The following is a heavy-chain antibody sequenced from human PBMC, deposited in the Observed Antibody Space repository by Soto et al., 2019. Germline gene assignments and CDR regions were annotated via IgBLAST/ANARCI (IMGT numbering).Heavy chain of an antibody. D-gene: IGHD6-13*01. CDR2: IYYSGST. CDR1: GGSISSGGYY. J-gene: IGHJ6*02. Sequence: LSLTCTVSGGSISSGGYYWSWIRQHPGKGLEWIGYIYYSGSTYYNPSLKSRVTISVDTSKNQFSLKLSSVTAADTAVYDCARDGEGSDAAGTPRGYYGMDLWGQGPTVTVSS. V-gene: IGHV4-31*03. CDR3: ARDGEGSDAAGTPRGYYGMDL.